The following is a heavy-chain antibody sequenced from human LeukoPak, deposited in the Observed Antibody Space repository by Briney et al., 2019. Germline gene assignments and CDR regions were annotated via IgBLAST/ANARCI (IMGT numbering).Heavy chain of an antibody. CDR1: GDSVSSKSVA. CDR2: TYYRSKGYN. CDR3: ARDSVAGTRDWFDP. J-gene: IGHJ5*02. D-gene: IGHD6-19*01. V-gene: IGHV6-1*01. Sequence: SQTLSLTCAISGDSVSSKSVAWNWIRQSPSRGLEWLGRTYYRSKGYNDFAESVKSRITINPDTYKNQFSLQLFSVTPEDTAVYYCARDSVAGTRDWFDPWGQGTLVTVSS.